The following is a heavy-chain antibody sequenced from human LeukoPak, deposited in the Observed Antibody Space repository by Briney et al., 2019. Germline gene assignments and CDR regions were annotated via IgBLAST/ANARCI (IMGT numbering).Heavy chain of an antibody. CDR3: LGNSPQFDY. Sequence: GGSLRLSCAASGFTFSNAWMSWVRQAPGKGLEWVGRIKSETDGGTTDYAAPVKGRFTISRDDLKDTLYLQMNSLKTEDTAVYYCLGNSPQFDYWGQGTLVTVSS. J-gene: IGHJ4*02. D-gene: IGHD4-23*01. V-gene: IGHV3-15*01. CDR2: IKSETDGGTT. CDR1: GFTFSNAW.